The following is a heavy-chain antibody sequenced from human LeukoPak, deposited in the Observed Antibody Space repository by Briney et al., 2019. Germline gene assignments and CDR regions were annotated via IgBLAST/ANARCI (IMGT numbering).Heavy chain of an antibody. CDR2: IYSSGDANG. J-gene: IGHJ4*02. Sequence: PSETLSLTCTVSGGSISSSSYYWGWIRQPPGKGLEWIGSIYSSGDANGNYNPSLRSRMTISVDPSKNQFSLELRSVTAADTAVYYCARVRSHDVYFDLWGPGTLVTVSS. D-gene: IGHD4-17*01. CDR3: ARVRSHDVYFDL. V-gene: IGHV4-39*07. CDR1: GGSISSSSYY.